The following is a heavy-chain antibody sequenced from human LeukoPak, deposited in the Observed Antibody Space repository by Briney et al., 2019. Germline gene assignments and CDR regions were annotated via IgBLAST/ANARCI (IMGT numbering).Heavy chain of an antibody. D-gene: IGHD2/OR15-2a*01. CDR2: INHSGST. CDR1: GGSFSGCY. V-gene: IGHV4-34*01. CDR3: ARNFLN. J-gene: IGHJ4*02. Sequence: PSETLSLTCAVYGGSFSGCYWSWIRQPPGKGLEWIGEINHSGSTNYNPSLKSRVTVSVDTSKNQFSLKLSSVTAADTAVYYCARNFLNWGQGTLVTVSS.